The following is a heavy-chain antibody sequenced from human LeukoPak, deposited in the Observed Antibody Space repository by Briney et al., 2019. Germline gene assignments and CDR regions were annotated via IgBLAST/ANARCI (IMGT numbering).Heavy chain of an antibody. Sequence: GSLRLSCAASGFTFSNAWMSWVRQPPGKGLEWIGEINHSGSTNYNPSLKSRVTISVDTSKNQFSLKLSSVTAADTAVYYCARGGYVGAVAGQGYWGQGTLVTVSS. J-gene: IGHJ4*02. CDR3: ARGGYVGAVAGQGY. CDR1: GFTFSNAW. D-gene: IGHD6-19*01. V-gene: IGHV4-34*01. CDR2: INHSGST.